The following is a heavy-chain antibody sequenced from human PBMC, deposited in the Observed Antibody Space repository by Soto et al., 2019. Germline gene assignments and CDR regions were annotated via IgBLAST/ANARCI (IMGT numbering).Heavy chain of an antibody. CDR3: ARDRHYSSSSGYYFDY. J-gene: IGHJ4*02. CDR1: GGTFSSYA. V-gene: IGHV1-69*01. D-gene: IGHD6-6*01. Sequence: QVQLVQSGAEVKKPGSSVKVSCKASGGTFSSYAISWVRQAPGQGLEWMGGIIPIFGTANYAQKFQGRVTITADESTSTAYMELSSLRSEDTAVYYCARDRHYSSSSGYYFDYWGQGTLVTVSS. CDR2: IIPIFGTA.